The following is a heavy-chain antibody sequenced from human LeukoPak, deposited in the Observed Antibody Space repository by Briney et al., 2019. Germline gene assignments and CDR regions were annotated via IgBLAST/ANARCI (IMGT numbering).Heavy chain of an antibody. CDR1: GFPFSSYW. CDR2: IKQDGSKK. V-gene: IGHV3-7*03. D-gene: IGHD4-23*01. CDR3: AREGSYGGNWDY. Sequence: GGSLRLSCVASGFPFSSYWMTWVRQTPGKGLEWVANIKQDGSKKSYVDSVKGRFTISRDNAKNSLYLQMNSLRAEDTAVYYCAREGSYGGNWDYWGQGTLVTVSS. J-gene: IGHJ4*02.